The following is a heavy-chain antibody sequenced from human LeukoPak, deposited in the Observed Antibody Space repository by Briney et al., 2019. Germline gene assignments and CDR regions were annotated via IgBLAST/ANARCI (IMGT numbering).Heavy chain of an antibody. D-gene: IGHD4-23*01. J-gene: IGHJ4*02. CDR3: ARARGSNFAFDY. CDR2: IYHSGST. Sequence: SETLSLTCTVSGGSISSYYWSWVRQPPGKGLEWIGEIYHSGSTDYNTSLKSRVTISVDKSKNQFSLKLSSVTAADTAVYYCARARGSNFAFDYWGQGTLVTVSS. V-gene: IGHV4-4*02. CDR1: GGSISSYY.